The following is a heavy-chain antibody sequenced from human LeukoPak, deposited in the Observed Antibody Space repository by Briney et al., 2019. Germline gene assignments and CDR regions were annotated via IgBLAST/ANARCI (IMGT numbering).Heavy chain of an antibody. J-gene: IGHJ4*02. Sequence: GGSLRLSCAASGFTFSSYAMSWVRQAPGKGLEWVSSISDTGGSTYYGDSVKGRFTISRDNSENTLYLQMSSVRAEDTAVYYCAKRGNDYWGQGTLVTVSS. D-gene: IGHD3-10*01. CDR2: ISDTGGST. V-gene: IGHV3-23*01. CDR1: GFTFSSYA. CDR3: AKRGNDY.